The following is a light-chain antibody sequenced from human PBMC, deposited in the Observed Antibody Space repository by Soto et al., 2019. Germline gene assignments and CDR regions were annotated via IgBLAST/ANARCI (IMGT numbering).Light chain of an antibody. J-gene: IGKJ3*01. CDR3: QRYNNGPPVT. Sequence: DIQMTQSPSSLSASVGDRVTITCRASQDINNYLAWYQQKPGKPPKLLIYAASTLQSGVPSRFSGGGSGTDFTLTINGLQPEDVATYYCQRYNNGPPVTFGPGTKV. V-gene: IGKV1-27*01. CDR2: AAS. CDR1: QDINNY.